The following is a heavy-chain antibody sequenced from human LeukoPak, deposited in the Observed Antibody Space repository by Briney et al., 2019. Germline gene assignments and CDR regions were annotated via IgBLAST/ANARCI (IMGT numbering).Heavy chain of an antibody. Sequence: GGSLRLSCAASGFTSSSYWMHWVRQVPGKGLVWVSRISGDGTARNYADSVRGRFTISRDDAKNTVDLQMSSLRGEDTAVYYCVRGRGSYGWFDPWGQGTLVTVPS. CDR1: GFTSSSYW. CDR2: ISGDGTAR. J-gene: IGHJ5*02. D-gene: IGHD3-10*01. CDR3: VRGRGSYGWFDP. V-gene: IGHV3-74*01.